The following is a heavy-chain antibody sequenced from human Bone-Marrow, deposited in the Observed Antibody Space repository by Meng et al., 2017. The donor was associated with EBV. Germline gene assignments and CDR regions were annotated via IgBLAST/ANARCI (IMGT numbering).Heavy chain of an antibody. D-gene: IGHD1-26*01. V-gene: IGHV4-4*02. CDR2: IYYSGTT. J-gene: IGHJ4*02. Sequence: HVQLQDPGPRLVKVSGTLALPCAVSGGSISTNFWWSWVRQSPGKGLEWIGEIYYSGTTTYNPSLKSRVTISVDKSKNQFSLKLTSVTAADTAVYYCARGSIKSGSYSIDSWGQGILVTVSS. CDR3: ARGSIKSGSYSIDS. CDR1: GGSISTNFW.